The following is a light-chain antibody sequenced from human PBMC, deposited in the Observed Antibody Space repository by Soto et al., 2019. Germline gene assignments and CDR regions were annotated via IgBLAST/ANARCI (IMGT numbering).Light chain of an antibody. CDR3: RSYTSASTPLV. Sequence: QSALTQPASVSGSPGQSITISCTGTGSDVGGYNYVSWYQQHPGKAPKVMIYDVSNRPSGVSNRFSGSKSGNTASLTISGLQADDEADYYCRSYTSASTPLVFGGGTQLTVL. V-gene: IGLV2-14*01. J-gene: IGLJ2*01. CDR1: GSDVGGYNY. CDR2: DVS.